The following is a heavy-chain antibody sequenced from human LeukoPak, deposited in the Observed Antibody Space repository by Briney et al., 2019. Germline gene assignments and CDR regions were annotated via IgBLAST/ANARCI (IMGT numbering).Heavy chain of an antibody. J-gene: IGHJ4*02. V-gene: IGHV1-2*02. D-gene: IGHD1-26*01. CDR2: ISPNSGGT. CDR3: ARGGGRYSVDY. Sequence: ASVKVSCKASGYTFIDYYMHWVRQAPGQGLEWIGWISPNSGGTKYVQKFQGRVTMTRDTSITTVYVELSGLSFDDTAVYYCARGGGRYSVDYWGQGTLVIVSS. CDR1: GYTFIDYY.